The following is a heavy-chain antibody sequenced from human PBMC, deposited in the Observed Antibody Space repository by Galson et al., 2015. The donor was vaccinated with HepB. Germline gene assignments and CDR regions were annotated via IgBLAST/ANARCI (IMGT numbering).Heavy chain of an antibody. CDR3: AKTPRRLSLVTRNSHFDY. J-gene: IGHJ4*02. CDR1: GFTFTNYA. V-gene: IGHV3-23*01. D-gene: IGHD4-11*01. Sequence: FLRLSCAASGFTFTNYAMSWVRQAPGKGLEWVSTISDSGVRTYYADSVKGRFTISRDNSKNTLYLQMNSLRAEDTGVYYCAKTPRRLSLVTRNSHFDYWGQGTLVTVSS. CDR2: ISDSGVRT.